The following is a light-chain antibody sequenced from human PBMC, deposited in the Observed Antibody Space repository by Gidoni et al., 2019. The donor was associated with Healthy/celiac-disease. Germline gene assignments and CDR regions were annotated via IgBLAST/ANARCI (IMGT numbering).Light chain of an antibody. Sequence: DIQMTQSPSTLSASVGDRVTITCRASQSISSWLAWYQQKPGKAPKLLIYDASSLESGVPSRFSGSGSRTEFTLTISSLQPDDFATYYCQQYNSPMRTFGQGTKVEIK. CDR1: QSISSW. J-gene: IGKJ1*01. CDR3: QQYNSPMRT. CDR2: DAS. V-gene: IGKV1-5*01.